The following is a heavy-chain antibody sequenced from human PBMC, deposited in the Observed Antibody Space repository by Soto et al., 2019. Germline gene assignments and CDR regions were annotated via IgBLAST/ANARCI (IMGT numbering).Heavy chain of an antibody. V-gene: IGHV3-30*18. J-gene: IGHJ4*02. CDR3: AKDLGDILTGYYPDY. D-gene: IGHD3-9*01. CDR1: GFTFSSYG. CDR2: ISYDGSNK. Sequence: QVQLVESGGGVVQPGRSLRLSCAASGFTFSSYGMHWVRQAPGKGLEWVAVISYDGSNKYYADSVKGRFTISRDNSKNTLYLQMNSLRAEDTAVYYYAKDLGDILTGYYPDYWGQGTLVTVSS.